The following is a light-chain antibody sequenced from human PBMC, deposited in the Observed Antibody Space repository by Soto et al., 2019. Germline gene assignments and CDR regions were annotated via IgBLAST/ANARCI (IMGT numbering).Light chain of an antibody. CDR3: QQFGSLGT. V-gene: IGKV3-20*01. Sequence: EVVFTQAPGTLSLSPGERATLSCRTSQTVSIIFLAWYQQKPGQAPRLLMFDASNRATDIPDRFSGSGSGTDFTLTIGRLEPEDFAVYYCQQFGSLGTFGQGTKVDIK. CDR1: QTVSIIF. J-gene: IGKJ1*01. CDR2: DAS.